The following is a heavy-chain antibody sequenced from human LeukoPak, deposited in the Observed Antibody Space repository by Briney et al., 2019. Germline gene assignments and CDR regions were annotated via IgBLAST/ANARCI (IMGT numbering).Heavy chain of an antibody. CDR3: ARDIAGYSGSYYYYYYMDV. CDR1: GGSISSSSYY. Sequence: SETLSLTCTVSGGSISSSSYYWGWIRQPPGKGLEWIGSIYYSGSTYYNPSLKSRVTISVDTSKNQFSLKLSSVTAADTAVYYCARDIAGYSGSYYYYYYMDVWGKGTTVTVSS. V-gene: IGHV4-39*07. J-gene: IGHJ6*03. D-gene: IGHD1-26*01. CDR2: IYYSGST.